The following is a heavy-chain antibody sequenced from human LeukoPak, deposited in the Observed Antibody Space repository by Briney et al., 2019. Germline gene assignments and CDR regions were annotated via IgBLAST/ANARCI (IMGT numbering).Heavy chain of an antibody. CDR1: GFTVSSNY. Sequence: PGGSLRLSCAASGFTVSSNYMSWVRQAPGRGLEWVANIKEDGSETYYVDSVKGRFTISRDNAKNSLYLQMNSLRAEDTALYYCAKAHLYDILTDYYFDYWGQGTLVTVSS. D-gene: IGHD3-9*01. J-gene: IGHJ4*02. CDR2: IKEDGSET. V-gene: IGHV3-7*03. CDR3: AKAHLYDILTDYYFDY.